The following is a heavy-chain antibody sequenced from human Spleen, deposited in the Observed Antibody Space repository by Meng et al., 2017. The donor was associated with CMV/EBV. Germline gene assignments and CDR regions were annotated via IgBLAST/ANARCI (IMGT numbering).Heavy chain of an antibody. J-gene: IGHJ4*02. Sequence: GGSLRLSCTASGFTFSSHEMNWVRQAPGKGMEWVSYISSSGSPTYYADSVKGRFTVSRDNAKNSLYLQMNSLRAADTAVYYCARVETISIFGLVISRPPAPPDYWGQGTLVTVSS. CDR3: ARVETISIFGLVISRPPAPPDY. D-gene: IGHD3-3*01. CDR1: GFTFSSHE. CDR2: ISSSGSPT. V-gene: IGHV3-48*03.